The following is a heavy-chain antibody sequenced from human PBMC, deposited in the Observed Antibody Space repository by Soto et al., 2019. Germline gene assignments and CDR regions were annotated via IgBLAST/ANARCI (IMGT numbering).Heavy chain of an antibody. D-gene: IGHD3-16*01. CDR3: ATYHGF. Sequence: QLQLQESGPGLVKPSETLSLTCTVSGGSIGSDDYYWGWIRQPPGKGLEWIGSIHYSGSTYYNPSLKSRVTISVDTSKNQFSLTLISVTAADTAVYYCATYHGFWGQGTLVTVSS. CDR1: GGSIGSDDYY. J-gene: IGHJ4*02. CDR2: IHYSGST. V-gene: IGHV4-39*01.